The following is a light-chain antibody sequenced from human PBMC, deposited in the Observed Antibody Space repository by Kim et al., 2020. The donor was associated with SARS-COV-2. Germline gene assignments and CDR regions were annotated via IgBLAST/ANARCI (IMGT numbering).Light chain of an antibody. Sequence: ASVGERVTITCRASQSLTGWLAWFQHKAGKAPKVLIYKVSTLDSGVPSRFSGSRSGTEFTLTIDNLQPDDFASYYCQQYRSSPWTFGQGTKVDIK. V-gene: IGKV1-5*03. CDR3: QQYRSSPWT. CDR1: QSLTGW. CDR2: KVS. J-gene: IGKJ1*01.